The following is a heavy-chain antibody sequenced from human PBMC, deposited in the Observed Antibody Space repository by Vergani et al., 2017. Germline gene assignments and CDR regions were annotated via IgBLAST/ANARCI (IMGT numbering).Heavy chain of an antibody. CDR2: MWYDGSNK. CDR1: GFTFSSYG. J-gene: IGHJ4*02. V-gene: IGHV3-33*06. D-gene: IGHD2-21*01. CDR3: AKARGTLGGDYYFDY. Sequence: QVQLVESGGGVVQPGRSLRLSCAASGFTFSSYGMYWVRQAPGKGLEWVAVMWYDGSNKFYADSVKGRFTISRDNAKNALYLQMNSLRAEDTALYYCAKARGTLGGDYYFDYWGQGTLVTVSS.